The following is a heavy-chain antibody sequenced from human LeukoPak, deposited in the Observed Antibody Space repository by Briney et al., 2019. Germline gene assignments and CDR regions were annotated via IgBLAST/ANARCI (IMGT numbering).Heavy chain of an antibody. Sequence: GGSLRLCCAASGFTFNKYDLDWVRQAPGKGLEWVSYINSNGYAIYYADSVKGRFTISRDSAENSLYLQLNGLGAEDTAVYYCVASRDGLDYWGQGTLVTVSS. CDR2: INSNGYAI. D-gene: IGHD5-24*01. CDR1: GFTFNKYD. CDR3: VASRDGLDY. J-gene: IGHJ4*02. V-gene: IGHV3-48*03.